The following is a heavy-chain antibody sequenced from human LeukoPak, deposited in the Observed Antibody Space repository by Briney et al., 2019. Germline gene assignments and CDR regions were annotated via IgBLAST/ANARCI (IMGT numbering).Heavy chain of an antibody. Sequence: SQTLSLTCIVSGGSINNESSSWTWIRQPAGRGLEWIGHVYASGATNYNPSLNGRVTLYVDMSKNQFSLKLTSVSAADTAVYYCARVWNVVNWYFDLWGRGTLVTVSS. J-gene: IGHJ2*01. D-gene: IGHD2-21*01. V-gene: IGHV4-61*09. CDR1: GGSINNESSS. CDR3: ARVWNVVNWYFDL. CDR2: VYASGAT.